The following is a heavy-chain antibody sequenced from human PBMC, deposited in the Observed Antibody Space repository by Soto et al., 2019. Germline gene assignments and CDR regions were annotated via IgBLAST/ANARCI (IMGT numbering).Heavy chain of an antibody. J-gene: IGHJ6*02. V-gene: IGHV1-18*04. CDR3: ASGAQVGATRARYYYGMDV. CDR2: ISAYNGNT. Sequence: ASVKVSFKASGYTFTSYGISWVRQAPGQGLEWMGWISAYNGNTNYAQKLQGRVTMTTDTSTSTAYMELRSPRSDDTAVYYCASGAQVGATRARYYYGMDVWGQGTTVTVSS. D-gene: IGHD1-26*01. CDR1: GYTFTSYG.